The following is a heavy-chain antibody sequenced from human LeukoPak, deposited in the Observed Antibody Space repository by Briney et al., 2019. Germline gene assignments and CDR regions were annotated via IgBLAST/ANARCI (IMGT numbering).Heavy chain of an antibody. Sequence: PSVKLSCKASGYRLTGYYVHCERHAPGQGLEWMGWINPDRGGTNFAQRFQGRDTLTRDTSISTAYMELSRLTSDDTAVYYCARDAISRGIIDYWGQGTLVTVPS. CDR2: INPDRGGT. CDR1: GYRLTGYY. J-gene: IGHJ4*02. D-gene: IGHD3-10*01. CDR3: ARDAISRGIIDY. V-gene: IGHV1-2*02.